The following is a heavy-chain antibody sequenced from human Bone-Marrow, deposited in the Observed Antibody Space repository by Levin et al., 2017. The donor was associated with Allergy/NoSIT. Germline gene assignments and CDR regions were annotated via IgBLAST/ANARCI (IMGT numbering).Heavy chain of an antibody. CDR2: IYYSGST. J-gene: IGHJ2*01. V-gene: IGHV4-59*01. Sequence: SETLSLTCTVSGGSISSYYWSWIRQPPGKGLEWIGYIYYSGSTNYNPSLKSRVTISVDTSKNQFSLKLSSVTAADTAVYYCARVEGVYCSSTSCYGGHSGYFDLWGRGTLVTVSS. CDR3: ARVEGVYCSSTSCYGGHSGYFDL. D-gene: IGHD2-2*01. CDR1: GGSISSYY.